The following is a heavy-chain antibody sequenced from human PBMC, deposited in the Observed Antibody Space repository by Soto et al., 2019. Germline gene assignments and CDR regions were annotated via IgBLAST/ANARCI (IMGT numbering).Heavy chain of an antibody. CDR3: ARDRRHYYGSGSYGY. V-gene: IGHV3-48*03. Sequence: GGSLRLSCAASGFTFSSYEMNWVRQAPGKGLEWVSYISSSGSTIYYADSVKGRFTISRDNAKNSLYLQMNSLRAEDTAVYYCARDRRHYYGSGSYGYWGQGTLVTVSS. CDR2: ISSSGSTI. J-gene: IGHJ4*02. D-gene: IGHD3-10*01. CDR1: GFTFSSYE.